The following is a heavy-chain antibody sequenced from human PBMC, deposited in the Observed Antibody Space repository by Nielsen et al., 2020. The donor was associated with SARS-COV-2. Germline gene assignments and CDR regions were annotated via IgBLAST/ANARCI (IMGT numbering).Heavy chain of an antibody. CDR3: TTGEGYSSSWYRRY. CDR1: GFTFSNAW. D-gene: IGHD6-13*01. J-gene: IGHJ4*02. CDR2: IKSKTDGGTT. Sequence: GESLKISCAASGFTFSNAWMSWVRQAPGKGLEWVGRIKSKTDGGTTDYAAPVKGRFTISRDDSKNTLYLQMNSLKTEDTAVYYCTTGEGYSSSWYRRYWGQGTLVTVSS. V-gene: IGHV3-15*01.